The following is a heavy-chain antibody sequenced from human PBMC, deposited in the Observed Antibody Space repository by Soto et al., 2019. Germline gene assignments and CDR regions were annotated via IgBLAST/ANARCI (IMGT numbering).Heavy chain of an antibody. V-gene: IGHV1-18*01. CDR2: ISALTGEM. D-gene: IGHD1-1*01. CDR3: AREGWSRDTWNDAHFDY. CDR1: GYTFTSFG. J-gene: IGHJ4*02. Sequence: QVLLVQSGPEVKRPGASAMLSCQASGYTFTSFGLGWLRQAPGQGLEWVGWISALTGEMKFAPRFQGRIDLTIDRQSKNGNLELRSLTPDDTGVYFCAREGWSRDTWNDAHFDYWGRGALVTVSP.